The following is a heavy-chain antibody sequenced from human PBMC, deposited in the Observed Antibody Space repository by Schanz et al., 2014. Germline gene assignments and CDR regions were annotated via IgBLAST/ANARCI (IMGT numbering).Heavy chain of an antibody. V-gene: IGHV3-21*01. CDR2: ISSSGSYI. J-gene: IGHJ4*02. Sequence: VQLLQFGGGVVQPGRSLRLSCAASGFTFSSYSMNWVRQAPGKGLEWVSSISSSGSYIYYADSVKGRFSISRDNAKNSLFLQMNRLRAEDTALDYCAIIGVMVAVAGTRADYWGQGTLVTVSS. CDR1: GFTFSSYS. CDR3: AIIGVMVAVAGTRADY. D-gene: IGHD6-19*01.